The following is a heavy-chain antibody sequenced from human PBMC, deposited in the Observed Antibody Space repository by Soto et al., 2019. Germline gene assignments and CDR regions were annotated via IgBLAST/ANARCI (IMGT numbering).Heavy chain of an antibody. Sequence: VGSLRLSCATSGFTFSNYAMTWVRQGPGKGLEWVSSISGAGVSTYFADSVKGRFTISRDNSKNTLYLQMNSLRAEDTAVYYCARDLGTTGVGYYYYYYGMDVWGQGTTVTVSS. CDR2: ISGAGVST. V-gene: IGHV3-23*01. CDR1: GFTFSNYA. CDR3: ARDLGTTGVGYYYYYYGMDV. J-gene: IGHJ6*02. D-gene: IGHD1-1*01.